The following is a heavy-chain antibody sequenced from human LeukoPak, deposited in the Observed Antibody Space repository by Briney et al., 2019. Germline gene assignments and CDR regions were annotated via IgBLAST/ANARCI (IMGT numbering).Heavy chain of an antibody. CDR1: AFIFSGHW. CDR3: ANGESNGYYYSMPAFDY. Sequence: GGSLRLSCEGSAFIFSGHWMNWVRQTPGKGLEWVASIKEDGSERQYVDSVKGRFSISRDNTKGSLFLQLNSLRAEDTAVYYCANGESNGYYYSMPAFDYWGQGTLVTVSS. V-gene: IGHV3-7*03. CDR2: IKEDGSER. D-gene: IGHD3-22*01. J-gene: IGHJ4*02.